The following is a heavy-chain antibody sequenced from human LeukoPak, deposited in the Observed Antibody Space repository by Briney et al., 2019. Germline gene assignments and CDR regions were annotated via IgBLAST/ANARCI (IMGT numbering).Heavy chain of an antibody. CDR3: AKGGYEHQDFDY. D-gene: IGHD1-1*01. V-gene: IGHV3-23*01. J-gene: IGHJ4*02. CDR2: ISGSGGST. Sequence: PGGPLRLSCAASGFTFSSYAMSWVRQAPGKGLEWVSAISGSGGSTYYADSVKGRFTISRDNSKNTLYLQMNSLRAEDTAVYYCAKGGYEHQDFDYWGQGTLVTVSS. CDR1: GFTFSSYA.